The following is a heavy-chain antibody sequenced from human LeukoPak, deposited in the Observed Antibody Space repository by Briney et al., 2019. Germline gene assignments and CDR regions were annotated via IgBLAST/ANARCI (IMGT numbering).Heavy chain of an antibody. V-gene: IGHV3-23*01. Sequence: PGGSLRLSCAASGFTVSSNYMSWVRQAPGKGLEWVSAISGSGGSTYYADSVKGRFTISRDNSKNTLYLQMNSLRAEDTAVYYCAKLWELLKIDYWGQGTLVTVSS. J-gene: IGHJ4*02. CDR3: AKLWELLKIDY. D-gene: IGHD1-26*01. CDR2: ISGSGGST. CDR1: GFTVSSNY.